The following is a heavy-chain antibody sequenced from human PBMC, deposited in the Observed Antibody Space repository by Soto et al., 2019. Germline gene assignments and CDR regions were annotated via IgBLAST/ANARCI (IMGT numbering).Heavy chain of an antibody. CDR1: GFSLTTSGVG. Sequence: QITLKESGPTLVKPTQTLTLTCTFSGFSLTTSGVGVGWIRQPPGKALEWFALIYWDDDKRYSPSLKSRLTLTKDTSKNPVVLTMTTMYPADTATYFLAHRTTAVTWWFDPWGQGTLVTVSS. J-gene: IGHJ5*02. D-gene: IGHD4-17*01. CDR2: IYWDDDK. V-gene: IGHV2-5*02. CDR3: AHRTTAVTWWFDP.